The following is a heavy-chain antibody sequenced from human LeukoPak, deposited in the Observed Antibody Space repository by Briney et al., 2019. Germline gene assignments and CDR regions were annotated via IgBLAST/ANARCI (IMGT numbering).Heavy chain of an antibody. CDR2: ISYDGSNK. CDR1: GFTFSSYA. V-gene: IGHV3-30*04. D-gene: IGHD3-22*01. Sequence: GGSLRLSCAASGFTFSSYAMHWVRQAPGKGLEWVAVISYDGSNKYYADSVKGRFTISRDNSKNPLYLQMNSLRAEDTAVYYCARNYAREIVVVTFDYWGQGTLVTVSS. J-gene: IGHJ4*02. CDR3: ARNYAREIVVVTFDY.